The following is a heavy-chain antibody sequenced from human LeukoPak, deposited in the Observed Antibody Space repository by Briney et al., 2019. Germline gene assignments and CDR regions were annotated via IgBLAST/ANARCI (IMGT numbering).Heavy chain of an antibody. Sequence: SETLPLTCAVYGGSFSGYYWSWIRQPPGKGLEWIGEIDHSGSTNYNPSLKSRVTISVDTSKNQFSLKLSSVTAADTAVYYCARGGWKYRSSWYNYWGQGTLVTDSS. V-gene: IGHV4-34*01. J-gene: IGHJ4*02. CDR2: IDHSGST. D-gene: IGHD6-13*01. CDR3: ARGGWKYRSSWYNY. CDR1: GGSFSGYY.